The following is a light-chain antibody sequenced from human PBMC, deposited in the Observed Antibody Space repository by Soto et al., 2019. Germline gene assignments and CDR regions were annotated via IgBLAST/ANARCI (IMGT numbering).Light chain of an antibody. V-gene: IGKV1-39*01. Sequence: DIQMTQSPSSLSASLGDRVTITCRASQSVNRDLNWYQQQPGRAPKVLIYAASSLQSGVPSRFSGNGSGTDFTLTITSLQPEDFATYFCQQTYRPSYTFAQGTRLEIK. J-gene: IGKJ2*01. CDR3: QQTYRPSYT. CDR2: AAS. CDR1: QSVNRD.